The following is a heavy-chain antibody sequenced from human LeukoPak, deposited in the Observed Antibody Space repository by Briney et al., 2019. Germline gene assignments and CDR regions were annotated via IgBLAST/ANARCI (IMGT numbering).Heavy chain of an antibody. CDR2: INHSGST. Sequence: SETPSLTCAVSGGSSRDFSDYYWSWIRQPPGKGLEWIGEINHSGSTNYNPSLKSRVTISVDTSKNQFSLKLSSVTAADTAVYYCARGLRKRNTMVRGAYYYYYYYMDVWGKGTTVTVSS. CDR1: GGSSRDFSDYY. D-gene: IGHD3-10*01. V-gene: IGHV4-34*01. J-gene: IGHJ6*03. CDR3: ARGLRKRNTMVRGAYYYYYYYMDV.